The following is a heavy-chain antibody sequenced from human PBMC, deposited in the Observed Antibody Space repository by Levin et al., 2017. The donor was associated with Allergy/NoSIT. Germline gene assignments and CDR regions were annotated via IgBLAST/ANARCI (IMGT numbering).Heavy chain of an antibody. J-gene: IGHJ4*02. CDR2: VRSETDGGAI. V-gene: IGHV3-15*01. CDR3: VESSGWHTSDYFDY. CDR1: GFTFSNAW. D-gene: IGHD6-19*01. Sequence: GGSLKLSCAASGFTFSNAWMSWVRQAPGKGLEWVGRVRSETDGGAIDYAAPVKGRFTISRDDSKNTLYLQMNSLKTEDTAVYYCVESSGWHTSDYFDYWGQGTLVTVSS.